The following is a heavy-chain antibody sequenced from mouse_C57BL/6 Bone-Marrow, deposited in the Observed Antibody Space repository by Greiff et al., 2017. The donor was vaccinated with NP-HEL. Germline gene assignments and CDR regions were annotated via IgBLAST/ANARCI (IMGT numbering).Heavy chain of an antibody. CDR2: IDPENGDT. CDR3: TTNYSNYKGY. V-gene: IGHV14-4*01. J-gene: IGHJ2*01. Sequence: EVKLQESGAELVRPGASVKLSCTASGFNIKDDYMHWVKQRPEQGLEWIGWIDPENGDTEYASKFQGKATITADKSSNTAYLQLSSLTSEDTAVYYCTTNYSNYKGYWGQGTTLTVSS. CDR1: GFNIKDDY. D-gene: IGHD2-5*01.